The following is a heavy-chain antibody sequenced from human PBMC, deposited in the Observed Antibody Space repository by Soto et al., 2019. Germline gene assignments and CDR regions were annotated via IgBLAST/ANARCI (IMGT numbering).Heavy chain of an antibody. CDR2: ISGSGGST. Sequence: PGGSLRLSCAASGFIFSNYGMSWVRQAPGKGLEWVSAISGSGGSTYYADSVKGRFTISRDNSKNTLYLQMNSLRAEDTAVYYCAKGGSPGPFDYWGQGTLVTVSS. CDR1: GFIFSNYG. D-gene: IGHD3-16*01. V-gene: IGHV3-23*01. J-gene: IGHJ4*02. CDR3: AKGGSPGPFDY.